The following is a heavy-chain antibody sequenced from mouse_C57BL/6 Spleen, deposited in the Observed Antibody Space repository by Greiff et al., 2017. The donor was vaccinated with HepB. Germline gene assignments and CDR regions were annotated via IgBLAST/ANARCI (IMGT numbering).Heavy chain of an antibody. V-gene: IGHV1-22*01. CDR1: GYTFTDYN. J-gene: IGHJ4*01. D-gene: IGHD4-1*01. CDR2: INPNNGGT. Sequence: VQLQQSGPELVKPGASVKMSCKASGYTFTDYNMHWVKQSHGKSLEWIGYINPNNGGTSYNQKFKGKATLTVNKSSSTAYMELRSLTSEDSAVYHCARFVLGPYAMDYWGQGTSVTVSS. CDR3: ARFVLGPYAMDY.